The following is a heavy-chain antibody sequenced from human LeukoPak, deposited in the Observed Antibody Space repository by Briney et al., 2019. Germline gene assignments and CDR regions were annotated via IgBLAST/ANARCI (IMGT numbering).Heavy chain of an antibody. Sequence: PGGSLRLSCIASGFTFSLYAMHWVRQAPGKGLEYVSAISSSDGSTYYADSVKGRFTISRDNSENTLYLQMGSLRPEDMGVYYCVREERGQAMDYWGQGTLVTVSS. D-gene: IGHD2-2*01. CDR2: ISSSDGST. V-gene: IGHV3-64*02. CDR3: VREERGQAMDY. CDR1: GFTFSLYA. J-gene: IGHJ4*02.